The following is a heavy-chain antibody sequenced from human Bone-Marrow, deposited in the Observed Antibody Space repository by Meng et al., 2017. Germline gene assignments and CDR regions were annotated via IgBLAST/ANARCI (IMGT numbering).Heavy chain of an antibody. V-gene: IGHV3-53*01. CDR3: ARLAMAGKNYPTDY. D-gene: IGHD6-19*01. CDR2: LYASGET. J-gene: IGHJ4*02. CDR1: QYSVSTNF. Sequence: VQLVESGGGVVQPGGSLRLSCAVSQYSVSTNFMNWVRRAPGKGLEWVSILYASGETSYADSVKGRFTISRDASKNTLYLQMNSLRAEDTAVYYCARLAMAGKNYPTDYWGQGTLVTVSS.